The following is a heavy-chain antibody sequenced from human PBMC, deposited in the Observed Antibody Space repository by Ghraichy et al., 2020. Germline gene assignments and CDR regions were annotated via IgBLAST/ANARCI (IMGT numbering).Heavy chain of an antibody. CDR2: IYYSGGNI. CDR3: ARRHEFWIGSHFDP. V-gene: IGHV4-59*01. J-gene: IGHJ5*02. CDR1: GGSINNYY. Sequence: SEPLSLTCTVSGGSINNYYWGWVRQPPGRGLEWIGYIYYSGGNINYNPSLKSRVTISVDTSQNQFSPKLNSVTAEDTAVYYCARRHEFWIGSHFDPWCQGTLGPVSS. D-gene: IGHD3-3*01.